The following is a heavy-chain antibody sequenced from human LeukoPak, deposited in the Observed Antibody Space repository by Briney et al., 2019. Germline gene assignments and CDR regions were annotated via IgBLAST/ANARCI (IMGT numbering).Heavy chain of an antibody. Sequence: PGGSLRLSCAASGFTFSSDAMSWVRQAPGKGQEWVSAISGSGGSTYYADSVKGRFTISRDDAKNSLYLQMNSLRAEDTAVYYCARVAGYSSSWYFASWGHGALVTVSS. CDR1: GFTFSSDA. V-gene: IGHV3-23*01. J-gene: IGHJ4*01. D-gene: IGHD6-13*01. CDR2: ISGSGGST. CDR3: ARVAGYSSSWYFAS.